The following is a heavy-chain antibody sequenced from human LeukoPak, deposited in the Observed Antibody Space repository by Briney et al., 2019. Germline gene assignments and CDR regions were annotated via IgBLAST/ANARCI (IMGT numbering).Heavy chain of an antibody. Sequence: ASVKVSCKASGYTFTGYYMHWVRQAPGQGLEWMGWINPNSGGTNYAQKFQGRVTMTRDTSISTAYMELSRLRSDDTAVCYCGRGMEPLNLHYMDVWGKGTTVTVSS. CDR1: GYTFTGYY. V-gene: IGHV1-2*02. CDR3: GRGMEPLNLHYMDV. J-gene: IGHJ6*03. CDR2: INPNSGGT. D-gene: IGHD1-26*01.